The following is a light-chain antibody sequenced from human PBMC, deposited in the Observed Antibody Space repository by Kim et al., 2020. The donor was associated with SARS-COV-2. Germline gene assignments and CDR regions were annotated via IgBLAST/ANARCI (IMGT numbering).Light chain of an antibody. Sequence: ASVGDRVPITCRASQDIANSLAWYQQRPGKVPNLLIYAASTLRSGVPSRFSGSGSGTQFTLTIGSLQTEDVATSYCQKYNSAPWTFGPGTKVDIK. CDR1: QDIANS. CDR2: AAS. CDR3: QKYNSAPWT. V-gene: IGKV1-27*01. J-gene: IGKJ1*01.